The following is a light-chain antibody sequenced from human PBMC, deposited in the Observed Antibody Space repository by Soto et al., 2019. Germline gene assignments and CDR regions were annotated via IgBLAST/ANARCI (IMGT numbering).Light chain of an antibody. CDR1: QSISSY. V-gene: IGKV1-39*01. Sequence: DIQMTQSPSSLSASVGDRVTITCRASQSISSYLNWYQQKPGKAPKLLIYAASSLQSGVPSRFSGSGSGTDFTLTISSLQPEDFATYYCQQSYSTPLTFVGGNKVEIK. CDR2: AAS. CDR3: QQSYSTPLT. J-gene: IGKJ4*01.